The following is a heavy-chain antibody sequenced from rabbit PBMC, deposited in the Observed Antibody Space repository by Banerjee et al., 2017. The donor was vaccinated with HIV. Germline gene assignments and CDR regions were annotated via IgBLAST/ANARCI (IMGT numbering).Heavy chain of an antibody. D-gene: IGHD4-1*01. V-gene: IGHV1S40*01. CDR3: ARIVVAGVWDL. CDR1: GFSFSSSYY. J-gene: IGHJ4*01. Sequence: QSLEESGGDLVKPGASLTLTCTASGFSFSSSYYMCWVRQAPGKGLEWIGYIDPVFGSTYYASWVNGRFTISLDNAQNTVFLQMTSLTAADTATYFCARIVVAGVWDLWGPGTLVTVS. CDR2: IDPVFGST.